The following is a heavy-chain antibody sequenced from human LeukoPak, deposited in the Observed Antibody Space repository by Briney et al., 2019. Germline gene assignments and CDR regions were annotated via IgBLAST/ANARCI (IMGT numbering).Heavy chain of an antibody. D-gene: IGHD1-14*01. CDR3: ATEHSDNAFDI. CDR1: GGSISSGDYY. J-gene: IGHJ3*02. Sequence: SETLSLTCTVSGGSISSGDYYWSWIRQPPGKGLEWIGYIYYSGSTNYNPSLKSRVTISVDTSKNQFSLKLSSVTAADTAVYYCATEHSDNAFDIWGQGTMVTVSS. V-gene: IGHV4-61*08. CDR2: IYYSGST.